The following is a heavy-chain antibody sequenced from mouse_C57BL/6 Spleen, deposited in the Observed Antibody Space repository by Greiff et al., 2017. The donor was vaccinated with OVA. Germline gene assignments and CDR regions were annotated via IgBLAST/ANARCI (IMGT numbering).Heavy chain of an antibody. CDR2: IDPENGDT. J-gene: IGHJ1*03. CDR3: TTSHITTVVSYWYFDV. D-gene: IGHD1-1*01. Sequence: EVQLQQSGAELVRPGASVKLSCTASGFNIKDDYMHWVKQRPEQGLEWIGWIDPENGDTEYASKFQGKATITADTSSNTAYLQLSSLTSEDTAVYYCTTSHITTVVSYWYFDVWGTGTTVTVSS. CDR1: GFNIKDDY. V-gene: IGHV14-4*01.